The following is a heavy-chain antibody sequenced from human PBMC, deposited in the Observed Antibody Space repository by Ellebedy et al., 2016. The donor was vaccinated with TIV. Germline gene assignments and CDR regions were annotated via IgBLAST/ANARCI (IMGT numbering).Heavy chain of an antibody. D-gene: IGHD2-2*02. Sequence: AASVKVSCKASVNTFTNYYLHWFRQAPGQGLEWMGIIRPSGRVQKLQARVSMTRDTSTNTVFMELSNRKSDDTAVYYCATEIPEGYYFDYWGQGTLVTVSS. CDR1: VNTFTNYY. J-gene: IGHJ4*02. CDR2: IRPSGR. V-gene: IGHV1-46*04. CDR3: ATEIPEGYYFDY.